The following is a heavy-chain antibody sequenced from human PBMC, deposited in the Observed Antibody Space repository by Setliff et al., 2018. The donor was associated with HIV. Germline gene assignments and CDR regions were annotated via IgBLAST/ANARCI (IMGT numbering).Heavy chain of an antibody. D-gene: IGHD3-10*01. V-gene: IGHV3-7*01. J-gene: IGHJ4*02. CDR3: AKDKGQKYADY. Sequence: PGGSLRLSCAASGFTFSSYWMSWVRQAPGKGLEWMANIKQDGSEKYYADSVTGRFTISRDDSKNTLYLQMNSLRAEDTAVYYCAKDKGQKYADYWGQGTMVTVSS. CDR1: GFTFSSYW. CDR2: IKQDGSEK.